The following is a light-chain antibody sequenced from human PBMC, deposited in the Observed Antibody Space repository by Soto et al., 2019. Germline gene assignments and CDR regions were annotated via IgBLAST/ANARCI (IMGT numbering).Light chain of an antibody. Sequence: DIQMTQSPSSVSASVGDRVTITCRASQGINIWLAWYQQKPGKAPNLLIYAASSLQSGVPSRFSGSGSGTDFTLTISSLQPEDFATCYCQQANGFPYTFGQGTKLQIK. CDR1: QGINIW. J-gene: IGKJ2*01. CDR2: AAS. CDR3: QQANGFPYT. V-gene: IGKV1-12*01.